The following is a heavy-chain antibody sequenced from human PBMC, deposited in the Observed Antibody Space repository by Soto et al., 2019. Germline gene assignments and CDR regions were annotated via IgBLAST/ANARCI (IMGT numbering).Heavy chain of an antibody. Sequence: QVQLQQWGAGLLKPSETLSLTCAVYGGSFSGYYWSWIRQPPGKGLEWIGEINHSGSTNYNPSLKSRVTISVDTSKIQFALKLSSVAAADTAVYYCARVRAGYYDFWGGYYTGPKPVIFDYWGQGTLVTVSS. CDR1: GGSFSGYY. D-gene: IGHD3-3*01. V-gene: IGHV4-34*01. J-gene: IGHJ4*02. CDR3: ARVRAGYYDFWGGYYTGPKPVIFDY. CDR2: INHSGST.